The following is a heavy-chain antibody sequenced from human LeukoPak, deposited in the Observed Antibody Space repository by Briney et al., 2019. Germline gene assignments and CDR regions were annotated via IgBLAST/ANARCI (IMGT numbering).Heavy chain of an antibody. CDR1: GGSVSSGSYY. J-gene: IGHJ4*02. CDR2: IYYSGCA. D-gene: IGHD5-18*01. Sequence: SETLSLTCTVSGGSVSSGSYYWGWIRQPPGKGLEWIGIIYYSGCAYQTPSLKSPVTISVDTSKDQFSLELSSLTAAATAVYYCARRPAIYTAMVSYYFDYWGQGTLVTVSS. V-gene: IGHV4-39*01. CDR3: ARRPAIYTAMVSYYFDY.